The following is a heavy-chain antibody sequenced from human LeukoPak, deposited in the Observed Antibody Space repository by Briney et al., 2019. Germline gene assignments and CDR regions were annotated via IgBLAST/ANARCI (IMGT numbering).Heavy chain of an antibody. V-gene: IGHV3-30*02. Sequence: PGGSLRLSCAASGFTFSSYGMHWVRQAPGKGLEWVAFIRYDGSNKYYADSVKGRFTISRDNSKNTLYLQMNSLRAEDTAVYYCARDRGIQLWFSAFDIWGQGTMVTVSS. CDR1: GFTFSSYG. D-gene: IGHD5-18*01. CDR3: ARDRGIQLWFSAFDI. CDR2: IRYDGSNK. J-gene: IGHJ3*02.